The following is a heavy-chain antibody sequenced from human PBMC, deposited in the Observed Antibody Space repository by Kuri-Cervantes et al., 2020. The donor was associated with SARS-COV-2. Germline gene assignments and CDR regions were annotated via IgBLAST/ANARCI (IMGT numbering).Heavy chain of an antibody. V-gene: IGHV1-2*02. J-gene: IGHJ4*02. CDR1: GYTFTAYY. D-gene: IGHD2-15*01. Sequence: ASVKVSCKASGYTFTAYYMHWVRQAPGQGLEWMGWINPNSGGANYAQKFQGRVTMTRDTSISTVYMDLSRLRSDDTALYYCATSLKSLAYCNGGSCYHIDYWGQGTLVTVSS. CDR2: INPNSGGA. CDR3: ATSLKSLAYCNGGSCYHIDY.